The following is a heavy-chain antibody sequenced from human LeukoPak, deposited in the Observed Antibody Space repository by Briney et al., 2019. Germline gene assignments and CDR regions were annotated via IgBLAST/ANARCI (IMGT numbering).Heavy chain of an antibody. CDR1: GFTFSSYS. J-gene: IGHJ4*02. V-gene: IGHV3-21*01. CDR3: ARRITGTTSYLDY. D-gene: IGHD1-7*01. CDR2: ISSSSSYI. Sequence: GGSLRLSCAASGFTFSSYSMNWVRQAPGKGLEWVSSISSSSSYIYYADSVKGRFTISRDNAKNSLYLQMNSLRVEDTAVYYCARRITGTTSYLDYWGQGTLVTVSS.